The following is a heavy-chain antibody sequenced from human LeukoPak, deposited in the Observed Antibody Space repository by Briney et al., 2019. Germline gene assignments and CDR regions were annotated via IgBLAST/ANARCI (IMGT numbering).Heavy chain of an antibody. D-gene: IGHD2-2*01. CDR3: SSTSPWGFDY. CDR2: IIPISGTA. CDR1: GGTFSSYA. J-gene: IGHJ4*02. V-gene: IGHV1-69*05. Sequence: SVKVSCKASGGTFSSYAISWVRQAPGQGLEWMGGIIPISGTANYAQKFQGRVTITTDASTSTAYMELSSLRSEDTAVYYCSSTSPWGFDYWGQGTLVTVSS.